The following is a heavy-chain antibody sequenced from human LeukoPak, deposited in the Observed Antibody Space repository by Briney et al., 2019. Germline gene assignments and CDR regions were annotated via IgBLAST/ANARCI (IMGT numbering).Heavy chain of an antibody. CDR1: GGSFSGYY. J-gene: IGHJ4*02. Sequence: SETLSLTCAVYGGSFSGYYWSWIRQPPGKGLEWIGEINHSGSTNYNPSLKSRVTIPVDTSKNQFSLKLSSVTAADTAVYYCARGTVVPAAYYPRGYSGYGPTTFDYWGQGTLVTVSS. CDR3: ARGTVVPAAYYPRGYSGYGPTTFDY. V-gene: IGHV4-34*01. D-gene: IGHD5-12*01. CDR2: INHSGST.